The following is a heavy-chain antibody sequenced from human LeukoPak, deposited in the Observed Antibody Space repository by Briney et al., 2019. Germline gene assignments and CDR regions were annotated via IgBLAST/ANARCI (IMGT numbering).Heavy chain of an antibody. V-gene: IGHV1-69*05. CDR3: ARSLFRTSGGYYYMDV. J-gene: IGHJ6*03. CDR2: IIPIFGTA. Sequence: SVKVSCKASGGTFSNYAISWLRQAPAQGLEWMGRIIPIFGTADYAQKFQGRVTITTDESTSTAYMELSSLTSEDTAVYYCARSLFRTSGGYYYMDVWDKGTTVTVSS. D-gene: IGHD3/OR15-3a*01. CDR1: GGTFSNYA.